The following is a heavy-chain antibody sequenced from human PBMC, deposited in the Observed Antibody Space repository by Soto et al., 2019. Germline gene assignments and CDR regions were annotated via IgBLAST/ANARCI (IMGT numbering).Heavy chain of an antibody. V-gene: IGHV3-72*01. CDR3: ARERYSSSWYLDF. CDR2: IRNKAKSYST. J-gene: IGHJ4*02. Sequence: EVQLVESGGGVVQPGGSLRLSCAASGFTFSDHDVDWVRQAPGKGLEWVGRIRNKAKSYSTDYAASVKGRFTISRDDSENSLYLQMNSLKTEDTAVYYCARERYSSSWYLDFWGQGTLVTVSS. D-gene: IGHD6-13*01. CDR1: GFTFSDHD.